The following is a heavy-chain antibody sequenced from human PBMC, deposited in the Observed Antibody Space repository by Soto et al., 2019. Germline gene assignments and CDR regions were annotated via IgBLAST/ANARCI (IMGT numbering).Heavy chain of an antibody. V-gene: IGHV4-59*01. CDR1: GGSISSYY. J-gene: IGHJ4*02. CDR3: ARAHILRSRWHLFDS. Sequence: PSETLSLTCTVSGGSISSYYWNWIRQPPGKGLEWIGYIHDSESTNYNPSLKSRVTISVDTSKSQFSLNLTSVTAADTAVYFCARAHILRSRWHLFDSWGQGTLVTVSS. CDR2: IHDSEST.